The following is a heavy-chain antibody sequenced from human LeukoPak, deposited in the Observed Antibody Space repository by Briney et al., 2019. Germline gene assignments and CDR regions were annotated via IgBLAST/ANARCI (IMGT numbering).Heavy chain of an antibody. V-gene: IGHV4-34*01. J-gene: IGHJ5*02. CDR1: GFTFSSYS. CDR3: ARSLGVYGPDWFDP. CDR2: INHSGST. D-gene: IGHD3-16*01. Sequence: PGGSLRLSCAASGFTFSSYSMNWIRQPPGKGLEWIGEINHSGSTNYNPSLKSRVTISVDTSKNQFSLKLSSVTAADTAVYYCARSLGVYGPDWFDPWGQGTLVTVSS.